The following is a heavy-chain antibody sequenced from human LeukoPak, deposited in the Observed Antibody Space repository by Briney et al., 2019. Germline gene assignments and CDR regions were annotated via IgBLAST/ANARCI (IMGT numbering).Heavy chain of an antibody. CDR3: ARENYGSRYYFDY. CDR2: MNPNSGNT. J-gene: IGHJ4*02. CDR1: GYTFTSYD. V-gene: IGHV1-8*01. D-gene: IGHD4-17*01. Sequence: ASVKVSCMASGYTFTSYDINWVRQATGQGLEWMGWMNPNSGNTGYAQKFQGRVTMTRNTSISTAYMELSSLRSEDTAVYYCARENYGSRYYFDYWGQGTLVTVSS.